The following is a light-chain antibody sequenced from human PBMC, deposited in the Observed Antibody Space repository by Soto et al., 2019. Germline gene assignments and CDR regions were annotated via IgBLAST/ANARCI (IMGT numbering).Light chain of an antibody. J-gene: IGKJ1*01. V-gene: IGKV1-5*03. CDR1: QTISSW. Sequence: DIQMTQSPSTLSGSVGDRFTITCRASQTISSWLAWYQQKPGKAPKLRIYKASTLKSGVPSRFSGSGSGTEFTLTSSSLQPDDFATYYCQHYNSYSEAFGQGTKVDTK. CDR3: QHYNSYSEA. CDR2: KAS.